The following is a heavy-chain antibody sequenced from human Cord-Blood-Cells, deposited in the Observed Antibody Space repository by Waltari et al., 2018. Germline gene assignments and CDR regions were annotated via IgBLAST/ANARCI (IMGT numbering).Heavy chain of an antibody. J-gene: IGHJ3*02. CDR1: GFTFDDYA. V-gene: IGHV3-9*01. Sequence: EVQLVESGGGLVQPGRSLRLSCAASGFTFDDYAMHWVRQAPGKGLEWVSGISWNSGSIGYADSVKGRFTISRDNAKNSLYLQMNSLRAEDTALYYCAKDLTGDTIDDAFDIWGQGTMVTVSS. CDR2: ISWNSGSI. CDR3: AKDLTGDTIDDAFDI. D-gene: IGHD7-27*01.